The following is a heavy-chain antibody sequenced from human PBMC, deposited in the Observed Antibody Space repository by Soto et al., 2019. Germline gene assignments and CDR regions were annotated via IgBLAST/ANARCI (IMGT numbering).Heavy chain of an antibody. Sequence: TLSLTCAVSGGSISSGGYSWSWIRQPPGKGLEWIGYIYHSGSTYYNPSLKSRVTISVDRSKNQFSLKLSSVTAADTAVYYCARARMLYGMDVWGQGTTVTVSS. CDR1: GGSISSGGYS. CDR2: IYHSGST. J-gene: IGHJ6*02. D-gene: IGHD3-16*01. V-gene: IGHV4-30-2*01. CDR3: ARARMLYGMDV.